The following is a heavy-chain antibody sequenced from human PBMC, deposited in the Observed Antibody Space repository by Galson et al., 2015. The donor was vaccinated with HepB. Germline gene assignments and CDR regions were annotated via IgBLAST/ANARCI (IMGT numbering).Heavy chain of an antibody. CDR2: IRSKAYGGTT. Sequence: SLRLSCAASGFTFGDYAMSWFRQAPGKGLEWVGFIRSKAYGGTTEYAASVKGRFTISRDDSKSIAYLQMNSLKTEDTAVYYCTRARIRLVWYFDLWGRGTLVTVSS. D-gene: IGHD2-15*01. V-gene: IGHV3-49*03. CDR1: GFTFGDYA. J-gene: IGHJ2*01. CDR3: TRARIRLVWYFDL.